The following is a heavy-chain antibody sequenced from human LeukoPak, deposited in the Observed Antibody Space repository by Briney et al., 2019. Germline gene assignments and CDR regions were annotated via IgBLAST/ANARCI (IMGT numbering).Heavy chain of an antibody. V-gene: IGHV4-59*01. CDR1: GGSISNYY. CDR2: IYYSGST. CDR3: ARGSSRGWFDP. Sequence: PSETLSLTCTVSGGSISNYYWSWIRRPPGKGLEWIGYIYYSGSTLYNPSLKSRVTISVDTSKNHFSLKLSSVTAADTAVYYCARGSSRGWFDPWGQGTLVTVSS. J-gene: IGHJ5*02.